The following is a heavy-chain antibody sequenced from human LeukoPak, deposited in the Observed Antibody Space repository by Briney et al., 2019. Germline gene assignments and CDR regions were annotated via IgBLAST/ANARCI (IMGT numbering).Heavy chain of an antibody. CDR3: ARFHSGPSGWYVLWYFDL. CDR1: GGSVTSFY. D-gene: IGHD6-19*01. V-gene: IGHV4-4*09. J-gene: IGHJ2*01. Sequence: SETLSLTCTVSGGSVTSFYWSWIRQPPGKGLEWIGYIYNSENTKYNSSLESRVTMSVDTSKNQLFLKLSSVTAADTAVNYCARFHSGPSGWYVLWYFDLWGRGTLVTVSS. CDR2: IYNSENT.